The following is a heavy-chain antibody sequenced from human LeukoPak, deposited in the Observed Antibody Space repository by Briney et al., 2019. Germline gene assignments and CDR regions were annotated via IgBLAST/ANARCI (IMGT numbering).Heavy chain of an antibody. CDR2: INHSGST. CDR1: GGSFSGHY. V-gene: IGHV4-34*01. Sequence: SETPSLTCAVYGGSFSGHYWSWIRQPPGKGLEWIGEINHSGSTNYNPSLKSRVTISVDTSKKQFSLKLSSVTAADTAVYYCASRRNMWELPFSYYYYMDVWGKGTTVTVSS. J-gene: IGHJ6*03. D-gene: IGHD1-26*01. CDR3: ASRRNMWELPFSYYYYMDV.